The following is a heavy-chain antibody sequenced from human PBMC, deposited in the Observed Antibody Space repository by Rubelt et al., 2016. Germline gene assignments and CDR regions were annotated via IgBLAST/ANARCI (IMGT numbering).Heavy chain of an antibody. Sequence: QVQLQESGPGLVKPSQTLSLTCPVSGDSVGSGAYYWRWFRPSPGTGLEWIGHTYYSGTTHYNPSLKTRPTISLDKSKNQFSLKLGSETAADAAVDYCAREDGDYGHHWGQGTLVTVSS. CDR3: AREDGDYGHH. J-gene: IGHJ5*02. D-gene: IGHD4-17*01. CDR2: TYYSGTT. CDR1: GDSVGSGAYY. V-gene: IGHV4-31*03.